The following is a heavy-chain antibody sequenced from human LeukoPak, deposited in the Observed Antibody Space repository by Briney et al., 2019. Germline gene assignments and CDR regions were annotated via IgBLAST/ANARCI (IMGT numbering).Heavy chain of an antibody. V-gene: IGHV3-30*02. D-gene: IGHD5-24*01. CDR3: VKGDRDGSLF. J-gene: IGHJ3*01. Sequence: PGGSLRLSCTASGFTFSTHGMHWVRQAPGKGLEWVAFIRYDGSNRDYADSVKGRFTISRDNSENTLSLEMNSLRGEDTSVYYCVKGDRDGSLFWGQGTMVIVSS. CDR1: GFTFSTHG. CDR2: IRYDGSNR.